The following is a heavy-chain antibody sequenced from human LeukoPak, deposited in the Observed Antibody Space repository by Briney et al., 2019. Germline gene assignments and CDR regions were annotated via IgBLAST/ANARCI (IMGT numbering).Heavy chain of an antibody. V-gene: IGHV4-59*01. D-gene: IGHD3-22*01. J-gene: IGHJ4*02. CDR2: IYYSGST. CDR3: ARGGDSSGYYYPVFDY. Sequence: GSLRLSCAASGFTFSSYAMSWMRQPPGKGLEWIGYIYYSGSTNYNPSLKSRVTISVDTSKNQFSLKLSSVTAADTAVYYCARGGDSSGYYYPVFDYWGQGTLVTVSS. CDR1: GFTFSSYA.